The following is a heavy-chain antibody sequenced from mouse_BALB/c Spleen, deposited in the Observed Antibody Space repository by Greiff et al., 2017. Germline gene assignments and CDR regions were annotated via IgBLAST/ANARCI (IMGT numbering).Heavy chain of an antibody. CDR2: INSNGGST. Sequence: EVMLVESGGGLVKLGGSLKLSCAASGFTFSSYYMSWVRQTPEKRLELVAAINSNGGSTYYPDTVKGRFTISRDNAKNTLYLQMSSLKSEDTALYYCARHLNWDGAFYAMDYWGQGTSVTVSS. CDR1: GFTFSSYY. CDR3: ARHLNWDGAFYAMDY. V-gene: IGHV5-6-2*01. D-gene: IGHD4-1*01. J-gene: IGHJ4*01.